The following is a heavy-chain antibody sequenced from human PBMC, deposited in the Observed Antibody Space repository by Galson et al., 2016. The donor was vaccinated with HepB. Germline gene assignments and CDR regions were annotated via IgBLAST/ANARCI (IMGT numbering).Heavy chain of an antibody. CDR1: GFTVSSAY. CDR2: IYSGGTT. Sequence: SLRLSCAASGFTVSSAYMNWVRQAPGKRLGWVSVIYSGGTTYYADSVKGRFTISRDNSKNTVYLQMNSLRAEDTAVYYCARNPGARNGMNVWSQGTTVTVSS. V-gene: IGHV3-53*01. J-gene: IGHJ6*02. CDR3: ARNPGARNGMNV. D-gene: IGHD3-10*01.